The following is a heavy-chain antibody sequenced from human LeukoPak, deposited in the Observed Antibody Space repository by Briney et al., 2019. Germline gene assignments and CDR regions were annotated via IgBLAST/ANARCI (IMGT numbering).Heavy chain of an antibody. CDR3: ARGGDGYNFPYYYMDV. V-gene: IGHV7-4-1*02. J-gene: IGHJ6*03. Sequence: ASVKVSRKASGYTFTSYAMNWVRQAPGQGLEWMGWINTNTGNPTYAQGFTGRFVFSLDTSVSTAYLQISSLKAEDTAVYYCARGGDGYNFPYYYMDVWGKGTTVTVSS. CDR2: INTNTGNP. CDR1: GYTFTSYA. D-gene: IGHD5-24*01.